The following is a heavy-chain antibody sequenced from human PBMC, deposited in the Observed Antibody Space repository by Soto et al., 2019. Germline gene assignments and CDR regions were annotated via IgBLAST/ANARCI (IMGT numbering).Heavy chain of an antibody. V-gene: IGHV3-21*01. CDR3: ARERTVNQPYYYYYMDV. D-gene: IGHD4-17*01. Sequence: EVQPVESGGGLVKPGGSLRLSCAASGFTFSSYSMNWVRQAPGKGLEWVSSISSSSSYIYYADSVKGRFTISRDNAKNSLYLQMNSLRAEDTAVYYCARERTVNQPYYYYYMDVWGKGTTVTVSS. J-gene: IGHJ6*03. CDR2: ISSSSSYI. CDR1: GFTFSSYS.